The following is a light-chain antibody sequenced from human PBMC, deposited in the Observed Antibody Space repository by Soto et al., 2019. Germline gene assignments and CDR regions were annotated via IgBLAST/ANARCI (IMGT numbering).Light chain of an antibody. CDR1: HYVSVW. CDR2: DAS. CDR3: QQYNSFAGT. V-gene: IGKV1-5*02. J-gene: IGKJ1*01. Sequence: DIQTTQSPSTLSASVGDRVSFICRASHYVSVWLAWYQQRPGKAPGLLITDASKLESGVPPRYNVSRSETEFTLTIRNLPPDNFETYYCQQYNSFAGTFGPGSKV.